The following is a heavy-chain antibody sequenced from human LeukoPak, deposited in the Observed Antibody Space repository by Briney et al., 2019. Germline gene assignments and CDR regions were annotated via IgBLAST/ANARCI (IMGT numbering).Heavy chain of an antibody. CDR1: GFTFSSYS. D-gene: IGHD2-15*01. J-gene: IGHJ4*02. V-gene: IGHV3-21*01. Sequence: GGSVTLPRSGSGFTFSSYSMNWVRPAPGKGLEWVSSISGSSSYIYYEDSVKGRFTISRDNAKNSLYMEMISLRAEDTAVYFCARDDRVYCSGGSSSLLGYWGQGALVTVSS. CDR3: ARDDRVYCSGGSSSLLGY. CDR2: ISGSSSYI.